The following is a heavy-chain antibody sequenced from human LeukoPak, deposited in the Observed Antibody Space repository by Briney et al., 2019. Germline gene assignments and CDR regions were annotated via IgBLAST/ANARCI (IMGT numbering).Heavy chain of an antibody. V-gene: IGHV4-59*12. J-gene: IGHJ6*02. D-gene: IGHD2-21*02. CDR2: IYYSGST. CDR1: GGSISSYY. CDR3: ARDVVTALYGMDV. Sequence: SETLSLTCTVSGGSISSYYWSWIRQPPGKGLEWIGYIYYSGSTNYNPSLKSRVTISVDTSKNQFSLQLNSVTPEDTAVYYCARDVVTALYGMDVWGQGTTVTVSS.